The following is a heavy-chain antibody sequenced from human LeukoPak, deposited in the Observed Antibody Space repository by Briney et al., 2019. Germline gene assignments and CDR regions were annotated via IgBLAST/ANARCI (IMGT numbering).Heavy chain of an antibody. V-gene: IGHV5-51*01. CDR3: ARAECSGGSCHLGY. J-gene: IGHJ4*02. CDR2: IYPGDSDT. Sequence: GESLKISCKTSGYNFPSYWIGWVRQMPGKGLEWMGIIYPGDSDTRHSPSFQGQVTISADKSISTAYLQWSSLKASDTAMYYCARAECSGGSCHLGYWGQGTLVTVSS. CDR1: GYNFPSYW. D-gene: IGHD2-15*01.